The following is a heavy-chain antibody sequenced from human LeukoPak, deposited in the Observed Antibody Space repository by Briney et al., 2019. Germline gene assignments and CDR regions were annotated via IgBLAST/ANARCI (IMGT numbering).Heavy chain of an antibody. Sequence: GGSLRLSCAASGFTFRSHAMHWVRQAPGKGLEWVAHIWFDGSNKYFADSVKGRFTISRDNSKNTLYLQTDSLRAEDTAVYYCARAPSGYYPYFDYWGQGTLVTVSS. CDR3: ARAPSGYYPYFDY. CDR2: IWFDGSNK. V-gene: IGHV3-30*02. J-gene: IGHJ4*02. CDR1: GFTFRSHA. D-gene: IGHD3-22*01.